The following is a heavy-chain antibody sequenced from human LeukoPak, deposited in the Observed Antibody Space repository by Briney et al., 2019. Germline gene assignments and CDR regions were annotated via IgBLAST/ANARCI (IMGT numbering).Heavy chain of an antibody. Sequence: PSETLSLTCTVSGGSISSSSYYWGWVRQPPGKGLEWIGSIYYSGTTYYNPSLKSRVTISVDTSKNQFSLKLRSVTATDTAVYYCATLRYASGSYSVFDYWGQGTLVTVSS. J-gene: IGHJ4*02. CDR1: GGSISSSSYY. D-gene: IGHD3-10*01. CDR3: ATLRYASGSYSVFDY. CDR2: IYYSGTT. V-gene: IGHV4-39*01.